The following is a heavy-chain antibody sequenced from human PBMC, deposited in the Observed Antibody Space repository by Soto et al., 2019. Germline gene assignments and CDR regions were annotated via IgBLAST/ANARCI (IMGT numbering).Heavy chain of an antibody. CDR3: ARGGGNSHYYYYYGMDV. CDR1: GFTFSSYS. V-gene: IGHV3-21*01. CDR2: ISSSSSYI. J-gene: IGHJ6*02. D-gene: IGHD2-21*02. Sequence: TGGSLRLSCAASGFTFSSYSMNWVRQAPGKGLEWVSSISSSSSYIYYADSVKGRFTISRDNAKNSLYLQMNSLRAEDTAVYYCARGGGNSHYYYYYGMDVWGQGTTVTVSS.